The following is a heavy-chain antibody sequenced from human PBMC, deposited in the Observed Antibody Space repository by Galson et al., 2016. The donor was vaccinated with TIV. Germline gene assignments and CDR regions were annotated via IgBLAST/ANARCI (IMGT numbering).Heavy chain of an antibody. CDR3: AKDNFGGNFSGWLDP. CDR1: GGTFNTYS. CDR2: IITSFDRI. Sequence: SVKVSCKASGGTFNTYSFNWVRQAPGHGLEWMGQIITSFDRINYAQKFQGRVTISADGSMELSSLTPEDTAVYYCAKDNFGGNFSGWLDPWGQGTLVTVSS. D-gene: IGHD4-23*01. J-gene: IGHJ5*02. V-gene: IGHV1-69*13.